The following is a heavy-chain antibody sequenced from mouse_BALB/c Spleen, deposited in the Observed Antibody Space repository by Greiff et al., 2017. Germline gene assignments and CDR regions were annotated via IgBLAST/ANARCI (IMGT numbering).Heavy chain of an antibody. CDR1: GYTFTDYN. Sequence: EVQLQQSGPELVKPGASVKISCKASGYTFTDYNMHWVKQSHGKSLEWIGYIYPYNGGTGYNQKFKSKATLTVDNSSSTAYMELRSLTSEDSAVYYCARGLRPYYFDYWGQGTTLTVSS. D-gene: IGHD2-4*01. CDR3: ARGLRPYYFDY. J-gene: IGHJ2*01. V-gene: IGHV1S29*02. CDR2: IYPYNGGT.